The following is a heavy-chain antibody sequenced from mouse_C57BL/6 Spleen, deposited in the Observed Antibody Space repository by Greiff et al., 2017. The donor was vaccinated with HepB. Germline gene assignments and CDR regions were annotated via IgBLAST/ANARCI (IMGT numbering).Heavy chain of an antibody. J-gene: IGHJ4*01. V-gene: IGHV5-9-1*02. Sequence: EVKLVESGEGLVKPGGSLKLSCAASGFTFSSYAMSWVRQTPEKRLEWVAYISSGGDYIYYADTVKGRFTISRDNARNTLYLQMSSLKSEDTAMYYCTRDHRYGSSDYYAMDYWGQGTSVTVSS. CDR1: GFTFSSYA. CDR3: TRDHRYGSSDYYAMDY. D-gene: IGHD1-1*01. CDR2: ISSGGDYI.